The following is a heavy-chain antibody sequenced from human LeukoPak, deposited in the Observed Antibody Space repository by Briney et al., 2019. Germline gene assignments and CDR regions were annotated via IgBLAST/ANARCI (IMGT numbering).Heavy chain of an antibody. CDR1: GFTFGSHA. D-gene: IGHD5-18*01. CDR3: GKTTVGYSSGQKPAWPVDY. Sequence: GGSLRPSCEASGFTFGSHAMYWVRQAPGKGLEGVAGIFGSGGSPHYADSVKGRFTISRDNSRNTVYLQINSLRADDTAVYYCGKTTVGYSSGQKPAWPVDYWGQGTLVTVSS. CDR2: IFGSGGSP. J-gene: IGHJ4*02. V-gene: IGHV3-23*01.